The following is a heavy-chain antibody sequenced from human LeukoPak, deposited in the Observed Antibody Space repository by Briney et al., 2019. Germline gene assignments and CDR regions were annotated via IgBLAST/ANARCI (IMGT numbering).Heavy chain of an antibody. CDR1: GFTISDYY. V-gene: IGHV3-11*01. CDR3: ARHRIDSSGFYADFDF. Sequence: GGSLRLSCAASGFTISDYYMSWIRQAPGKGLDWVSYIRGTSTNIHYADSVKGRFTISRDNPKNSLYLQMNSLRAEDTAVYYCARHRIDSSGFYADFDFWGQGTLVTVSS. J-gene: IGHJ4*02. CDR2: IRGTSTNI. D-gene: IGHD3-22*01.